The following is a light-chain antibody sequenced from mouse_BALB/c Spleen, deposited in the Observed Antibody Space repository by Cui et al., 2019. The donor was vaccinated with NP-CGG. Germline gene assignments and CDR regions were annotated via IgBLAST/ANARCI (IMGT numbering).Light chain of an antibody. CDR2: GTN. Sequence: AVATQESALTTSPGETVTLTCRSRTGAVTTSNYANWVQEKPDHLFTGLIGGTNNRAPGVPARFSGSLIGDKAALTITGAQTEDEAIYFCSLWYSNHWGFGGGTKLTVL. CDR1: TGAVTTSNY. V-gene: IGLV1*01. CDR3: SLWYSNHWG. J-gene: IGLJ1*01.